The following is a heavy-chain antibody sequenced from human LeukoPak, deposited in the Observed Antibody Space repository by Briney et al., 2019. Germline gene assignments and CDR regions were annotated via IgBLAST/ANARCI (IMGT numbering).Heavy chain of an antibody. J-gene: IGHJ4*02. CDR1: GYTLTIFC. V-gene: IGHV1-18*01. Sequence: ASGNVSCKASGYTLTIFCISWVRPAPAQGLECMRSLRTYNSNTNYAQKLQGRITMTTDTSTSTAYMELRSLRSDDTAVYYCARAPRIAVAASLDYWGQGTLVTVSS. D-gene: IGHD6-19*01. CDR3: ARAPRIAVAASLDY. CDR2: LRTYNSNT.